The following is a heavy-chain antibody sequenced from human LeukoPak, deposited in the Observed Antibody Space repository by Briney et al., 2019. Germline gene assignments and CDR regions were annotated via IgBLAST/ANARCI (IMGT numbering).Heavy chain of an antibody. CDR2: ISGSGGST. D-gene: IGHD3-10*01. J-gene: IGHJ4*02. Sequence: GGSLRLSCAASGFTFSSYAMSWVRQAPGKGLEWVSAISGSGGSTYYADSVKGRFTISRDNSKNTLYLQMNSLRAEDTAVCYCAKGFTLWDGRRVWFGEFGYFDYWGQGTLVTVSS. CDR3: AKGFTLWDGRRVWFGEFGYFDY. CDR1: GFTFSSYA. V-gene: IGHV3-23*01.